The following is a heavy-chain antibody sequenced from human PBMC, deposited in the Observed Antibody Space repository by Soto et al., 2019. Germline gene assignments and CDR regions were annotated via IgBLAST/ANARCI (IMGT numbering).Heavy chain of an antibody. CDR1: GYTFTSYA. V-gene: IGHV1-3*01. CDR2: INAGNGNT. J-gene: IGHJ6*02. Sequence: ASVNVSCKAAGYTFTSYAMHLVRQAPGQRLEWMGWINAGNGNTKYSQKFQGRVTITRDTSASTAYMELSTLRSEDTAVYYCARGGLALMDVWGQGATVTVSS. D-gene: IGHD3-16*01. CDR3: ARGGLALMDV.